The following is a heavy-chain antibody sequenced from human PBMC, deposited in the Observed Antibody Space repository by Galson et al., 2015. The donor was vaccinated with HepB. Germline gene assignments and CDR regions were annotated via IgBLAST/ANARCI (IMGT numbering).Heavy chain of an antibody. J-gene: IGHJ6*02. V-gene: IGHV1-3*01. CDR1: GYTFTSYA. CDR2: INAGNGNT. CDR3: ARDMVRGVTLYYYYGMDV. Sequence: SVKVSCKASGYTFTSYAMHWVRQAPGQRLEWMGWINAGNGNTKYSQKFQGRVTITRDTSASTAYMELSSLRSEDTAVYYCARDMVRGVTLYYYYGMDVWGQGTTVTVSS. D-gene: IGHD3-10*01.